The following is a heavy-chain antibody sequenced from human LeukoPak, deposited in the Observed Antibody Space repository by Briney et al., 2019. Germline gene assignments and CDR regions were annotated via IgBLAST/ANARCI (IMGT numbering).Heavy chain of an antibody. J-gene: IGHJ5*02. V-gene: IGHV3-23*01. CDR2: ISGSGGGT. CDR3: AKVVVAATDWFDP. CDR1: GFAFSSYA. Sequence: GGSLRLSCAASGFAFSSYAMSWVRQAPGKGLEWVSAISGSGGGTYYADSVKGRFTISRDNSKNTLYLQMNSLRAEDTAVYYCAKVVVAATDWFDPWGQGTLVTVSS. D-gene: IGHD2-15*01.